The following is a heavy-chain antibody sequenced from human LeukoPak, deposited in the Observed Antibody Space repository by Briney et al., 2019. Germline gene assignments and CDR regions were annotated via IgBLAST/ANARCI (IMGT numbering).Heavy chain of an antibody. D-gene: IGHD4-17*01. J-gene: IGHJ4*02. CDR2: ISWNSGSI. CDR3: ARDSGYYGDYRDTGDY. CDR1: GFTFDDYA. V-gene: IGHV3-9*01. Sequence: PGGSLRLSCAASGFTFDDYAMHWVRQAPGKGLEWVSGISWNSGSIGYADSVKGRFTISRDNAKNSLYLQMNSLRAEDTAVYYCARDSGYYGDYRDTGDYWGQGTLVTVSS.